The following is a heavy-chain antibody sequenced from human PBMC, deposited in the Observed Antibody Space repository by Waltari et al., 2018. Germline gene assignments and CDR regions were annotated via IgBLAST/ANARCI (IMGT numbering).Heavy chain of an antibody. Sequence: QLQLQESGPGLVKPSETLSLTCSVSGDSINRSTYYWAWFRPPPGKGLESIGSIFYSGSTYHNPSLKSRVTMSVDTSRNEFYLKLKSVTAADTATYYCARLTVVGATRWFEPWGQGTQVSVSS. CDR2: IFYSGST. J-gene: IGHJ5*02. CDR3: ARLTVVGATRWFEP. V-gene: IGHV4-39*01. CDR1: GDSINRSTYY. D-gene: IGHD1-26*01.